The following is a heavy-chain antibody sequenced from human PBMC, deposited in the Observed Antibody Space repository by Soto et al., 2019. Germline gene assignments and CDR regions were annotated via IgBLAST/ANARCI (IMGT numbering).Heavy chain of an antibody. J-gene: IGHJ6*03. CDR1: GGTFSSYT. D-gene: IGHD2-2*01. CDR2: IIPILGIA. V-gene: IGHV1-69*02. CDR3: ARVGGKNVVVPAAAGYYYMDV. Sequence: ASVKVSCKASGGTFSSYTISWVRQAPGQGLEWMGRIIPILGIANYAQKFQGRVTITADKSTSTAYMELSSLRSEDTAVYYCARVGGKNVVVPAAAGYYYMDVWGKGTTVTVSS.